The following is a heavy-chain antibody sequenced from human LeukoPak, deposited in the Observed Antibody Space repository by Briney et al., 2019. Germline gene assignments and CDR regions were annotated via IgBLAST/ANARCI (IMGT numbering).Heavy chain of an antibody. J-gene: IGHJ6*02. CDR2: INPNSGGT. Sequence: APVKVSCKASGYTFTGYYMHWVRQAPGQGLEWMGWINPNSGGTNYAQKFQGRVTMTRDTSISIAYMELSRLRSDDTAVYYCARDTIAVAGPHYYYYYGMDVWGQGTTVTVSS. V-gene: IGHV1-2*02. D-gene: IGHD6-19*01. CDR1: GYTFTGYY. CDR3: ARDTIAVAGPHYYYYYGMDV.